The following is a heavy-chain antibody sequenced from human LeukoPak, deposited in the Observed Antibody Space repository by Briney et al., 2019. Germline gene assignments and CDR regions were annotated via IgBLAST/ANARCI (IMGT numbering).Heavy chain of an antibody. CDR1: GVTFSNVW. J-gene: IGHJ4*02. D-gene: IGHD3-9*01. Sequence: PGGSLRLSCAASGVTFSNVWMSWVRQAPGKGLEWVGRIKSKTDGGSTDYTAPVKGRFTISRDDSKNTLYLQMNSLKTEDTAVYYCTTAIITGLRYFDWLPNFDYWGQGTLVTVSS. CDR3: TTAIITGLRYFDWLPNFDY. V-gene: IGHV3-15*01. CDR2: IKSKTDGGST.